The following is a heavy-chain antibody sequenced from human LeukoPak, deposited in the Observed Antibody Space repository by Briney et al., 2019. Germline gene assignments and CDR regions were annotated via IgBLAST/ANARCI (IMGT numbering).Heavy chain of an antibody. V-gene: IGHV3-53*01. CDR3: AREVGGGEPYYYYYMDV. CDR1: GFTVSSNY. D-gene: IGHD3-16*01. CDR2: IYSGGST. Sequence: GGSLRLSCAASGFTVSSNYMSWVRQAPGKGLEWVSVIYSGGSTYYADSVKGRFTISRDNSKNTLYLQMNSLRAEDTAVYYCAREVGGGEPYYYYYMDVWGKGTTVTVSS. J-gene: IGHJ6*03.